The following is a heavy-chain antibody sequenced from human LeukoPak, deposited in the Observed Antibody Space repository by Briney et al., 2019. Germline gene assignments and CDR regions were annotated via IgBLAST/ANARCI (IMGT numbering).Heavy chain of an antibody. CDR1: GGTFSSYA. J-gene: IGHJ5*02. CDR3: ARVVDYFDSSVYSNWFDP. Sequence: GASVKVSCKASGGTFSSYAISWVRQAPGQGLEWMGGIIPIFGTANYAQKFQGRVTMTTDTSTSTAYVELRSLRSDDTAVYYCARVVDYFDSSVYSNWFDPWGLGTLVTVSS. CDR2: IIPIFGTA. D-gene: IGHD3-22*01. V-gene: IGHV1-69*05.